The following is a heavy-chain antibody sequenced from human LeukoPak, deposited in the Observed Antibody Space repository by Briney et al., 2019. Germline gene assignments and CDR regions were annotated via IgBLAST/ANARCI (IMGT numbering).Heavy chain of an antibody. Sequence: ASVKVSCKASGYTFTGYYMHWVRQAPGQGLEWMGWINPNSGGANYAQKFQGRVTMTRDPSISTAYMEPSRLRSDDTAVYYCARGGQEYDYVWGSYRLFDYWGQGTLVTVSS. CDR3: ARGGQEYDYVWGSYRLFDY. J-gene: IGHJ4*02. CDR1: GYTFTGYY. V-gene: IGHV1-2*02. D-gene: IGHD3-16*02. CDR2: INPNSGGA.